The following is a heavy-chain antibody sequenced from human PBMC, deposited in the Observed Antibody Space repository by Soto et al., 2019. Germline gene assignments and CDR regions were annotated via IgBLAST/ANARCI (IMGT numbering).Heavy chain of an antibody. J-gene: IGHJ6*02. CDR1: GDSFIGDA. CDR2: IIPIFGTA. V-gene: IGHV1-69*06. D-gene: IGHD3-10*01. CDR3: ASPPRGSGSFHYGMDV. Sequence: SVKRSCNAFGDSFIGDASSWVRQKKGQGLEWMGGIIPIFGTANYAQKFQGRVTITADKSTSTAYMELSSLRSEDTAVYYCASPPRGSGSFHYGMDVWGQGTTVTVSS.